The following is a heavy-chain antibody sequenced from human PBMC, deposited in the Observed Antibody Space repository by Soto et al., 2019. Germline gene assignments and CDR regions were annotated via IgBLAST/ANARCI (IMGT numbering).Heavy chain of an antibody. D-gene: IGHD2-15*01. Sequence: PGGSLRLSCAASGFTFSSYAMSWVRQAPGKGLEWVSAISGSGGSTYYADSVKGRFTISRDNSKNTLYLQMNSLRAEDTAVYYCAKIFVVVVAADYGMDVWGQGPTVTVYS. CDR2: ISGSGGST. V-gene: IGHV3-23*01. J-gene: IGHJ6*02. CDR3: AKIFVVVVAADYGMDV. CDR1: GFTFSSYA.